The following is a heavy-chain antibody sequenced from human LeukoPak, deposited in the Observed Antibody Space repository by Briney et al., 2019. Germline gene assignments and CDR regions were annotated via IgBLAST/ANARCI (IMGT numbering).Heavy chain of an antibody. Sequence: GGSLRLSCAASGFTFRTHWMNWVRQAPGKGLVWLSRIESDGSSTSYADSVTGRFTISRDNAANTLYLQMNSLRAEDTAVYYCARGSWSAAGTSIDYWGQGTLVTVSS. CDR2: IESDGSST. V-gene: IGHV3-74*01. D-gene: IGHD6-13*01. CDR3: ARGSWSAAGTSIDY. CDR1: GFTFRTHW. J-gene: IGHJ4*02.